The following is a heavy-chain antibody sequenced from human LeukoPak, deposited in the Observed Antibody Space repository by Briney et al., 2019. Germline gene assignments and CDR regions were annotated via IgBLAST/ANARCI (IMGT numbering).Heavy chain of an antibody. CDR3: AKGKTNLDY. CDR2: ISSSGGGT. V-gene: IGHV3-23*01. D-gene: IGHD2-8*01. CDR1: GFTFSSYA. Sequence: GGSLRLSCAASGFTFSSYAMSWVRQAPGKGLEWVSAISSSGGGTYYPDSVKGRFTISRDNSKNTLYLQVNSLRAEDTAVYYCAKGKTNLDYWGQGTLVTVSS. J-gene: IGHJ4*02.